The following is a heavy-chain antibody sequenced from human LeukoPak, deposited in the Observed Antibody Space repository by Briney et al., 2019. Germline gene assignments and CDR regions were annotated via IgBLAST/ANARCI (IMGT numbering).Heavy chain of an antibody. CDR3: ARHNLSTSPLADWFDP. CDR2: IYPGDSDT. V-gene: IGHV5-51*01. D-gene: IGHD6-13*01. Sequence: GESLKISCKGSGYSFTSYWIGWVRQMPGKGLEWMGIIYPGDSDTRYSPSFQGQVTISADKSTSTAYLQWSSLKASDTAMYYCARHNLSTSPLADWFDPWGQGTLVTVSS. CDR1: GYSFTSYW. J-gene: IGHJ5*02.